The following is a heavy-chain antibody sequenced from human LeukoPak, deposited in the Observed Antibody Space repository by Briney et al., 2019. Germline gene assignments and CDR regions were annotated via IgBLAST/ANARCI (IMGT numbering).Heavy chain of an antibody. J-gene: IGHJ4*02. CDR2: ISRSGSTT. CDR1: GFTSSADS. CDR3: ARDRPGKYYFDS. D-gene: IGHD1-14*01. Sequence: GGSLRLSCVGSGFTSSADSMNWVRQAPDKGLEWISYISRSGSTTYYGDSVKGRSTISRDNAKNSVFLQLNSLRDEDTAVYFCARDRPGKYYFDSWGQGALVIVSS. V-gene: IGHV3-48*02.